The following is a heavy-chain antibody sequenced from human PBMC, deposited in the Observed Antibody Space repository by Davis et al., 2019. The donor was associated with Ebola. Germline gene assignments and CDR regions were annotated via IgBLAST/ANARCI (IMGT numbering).Heavy chain of an antibody. D-gene: IGHD4-23*01. V-gene: IGHV4-31*03. CDR1: GGSISSGGYY. CDR3: ARVDKGTVVAPFDY. J-gene: IGHJ4*02. Sequence: SETLSLTCTVSGGSISSGGYYWSWIRQHPGKGLEWIGYIYYSGSTYYNPSLKSRVTISVDTSKNQFSLKLRSVTAADTAVYYCARVDKGTVVAPFDYWGQGTLVTVSS. CDR2: IYYSGST.